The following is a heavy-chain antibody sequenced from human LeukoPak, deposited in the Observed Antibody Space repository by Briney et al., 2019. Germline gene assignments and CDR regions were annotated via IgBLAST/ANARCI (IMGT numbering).Heavy chain of an antibody. V-gene: IGHV3-23*01. Sequence: GGSLRLSCAASGFTFSSYAMSWVRQAPGKGLEWVSGISVSGGSTYYADSVKGRFTISRDNSKNTLYLQMNSLRAGDTAVYYCAKYRAMIVVALDYWGQGTLVTVSS. D-gene: IGHD3-22*01. J-gene: IGHJ4*02. CDR3: AKYRAMIVVALDY. CDR1: GFTFSSYA. CDR2: ISVSGGST.